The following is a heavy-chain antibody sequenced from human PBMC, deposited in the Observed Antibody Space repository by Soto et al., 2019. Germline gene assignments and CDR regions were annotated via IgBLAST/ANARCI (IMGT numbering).Heavy chain of an antibody. CDR3: ARRSSDYYLNAFDI. J-gene: IGHJ3*02. CDR2: INHSWST. CDR1: GGSISSSSYY. D-gene: IGHD3-22*01. Sequence: SETLSLTCTVSGGSISSSSYYWGWIRQPPGKGLEWIGEINHSWSTYYNPSLESRVTISVDTSENQFSLKLSSVTAADTAVYYCARRSSDYYLNAFDIWGQGTMVTVSS. V-gene: IGHV4-39*07.